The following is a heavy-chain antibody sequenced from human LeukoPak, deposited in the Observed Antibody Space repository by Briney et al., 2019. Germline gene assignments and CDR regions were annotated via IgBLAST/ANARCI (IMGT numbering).Heavy chain of an antibody. CDR2: IYYTGDT. D-gene: IGHD3-10*01. V-gene: IGHV4-59*11. CDR1: GGSISGHY. CDR3: VRVVTGSVDY. J-gene: IGHJ4*02. Sequence: PSETLSLTCTVSGGSISGHYWGWIRQPPGKGLEWIGYIYYTGDTNYIPSFESRVTMSVDTSKNQFSLKLGSVTAADTAIYYCVRVVTGSVDYWGQGTLVTVSS.